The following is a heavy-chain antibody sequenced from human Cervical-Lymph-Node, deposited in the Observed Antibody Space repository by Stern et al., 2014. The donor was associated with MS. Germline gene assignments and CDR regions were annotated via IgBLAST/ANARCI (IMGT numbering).Heavy chain of an antibody. D-gene: IGHD3-9*01. Sequence: QVTLRESGPTLVKPTQTLTLTCTFSGFSLTTSGVGVGWIRQPPGNALEWLAFIYWDDDKVYSPSLKTRLTITKDTSKNQVVLTVTNMDPVDTATYYCTNFDLHYWGQGTLVTVSS. CDR1: GFSLTTSGVG. CDR3: TNFDLHY. J-gene: IGHJ4*02. CDR2: IYWDDDK. V-gene: IGHV2-5*02.